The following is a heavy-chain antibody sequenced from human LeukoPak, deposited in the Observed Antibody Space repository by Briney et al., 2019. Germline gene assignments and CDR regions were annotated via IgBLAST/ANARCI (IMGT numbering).Heavy chain of an antibody. V-gene: IGHV4-39*01. J-gene: IGHJ6*02. Sequence: SETLSLTCTVSGGSISSSSYYWGWIRQPPGKGLEWIGSIYYSGSTYYNPSLKSRVTISVDTSKNQFSLKLRSVTAADTAVYYCARGGYYDQAMDVWGQGTTVTVSS. CDR1: GGSISSSSYY. D-gene: IGHD3-22*01. CDR2: IYYSGST. CDR3: ARGGYYDQAMDV.